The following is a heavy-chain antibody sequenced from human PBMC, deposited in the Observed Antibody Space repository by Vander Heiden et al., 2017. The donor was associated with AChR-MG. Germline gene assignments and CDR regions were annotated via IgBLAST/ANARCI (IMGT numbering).Heavy chain of an antibody. D-gene: IGHD3-22*01. V-gene: IGHV3-53*02. J-gene: IGHJ5*02. Sequence: EVQLVETGGGLIQPGGSLRLSCAASGFTVSSNYMSWVRQAPGKGLEWVSVIYSGGSTYYADSVKGRFTISRDNSKNTLYLQMNSLRAEDTAVYYCARGGDYYDSRENWFDPWGQGTLVTVSS. CDR2: IYSGGST. CDR1: GFTVSSNY. CDR3: ARGGDYYDSRENWFDP.